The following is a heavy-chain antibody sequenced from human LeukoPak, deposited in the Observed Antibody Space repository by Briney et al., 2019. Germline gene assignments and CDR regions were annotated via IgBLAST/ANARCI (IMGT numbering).Heavy chain of an antibody. J-gene: IGHJ4*02. CDR3: ARDLVGSGLFDY. CDR1: GFTVSSNY. Sequence: GGSLRLCCAASGFTVSSNYMSWVRQAAGKGLEWVSVIYSGGSTYYADSVKGRFTISRDNSKNTLYLQMNSLRAEDTAVYYCARDLVGSGLFDYWGQGTLVTVSS. CDR2: IYSGGST. V-gene: IGHV3-53*01. D-gene: IGHD6-19*01.